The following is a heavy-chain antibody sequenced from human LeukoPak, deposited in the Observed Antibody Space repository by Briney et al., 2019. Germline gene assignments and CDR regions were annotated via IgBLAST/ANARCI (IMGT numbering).Heavy chain of an antibody. CDR1: GFTFSNYW. J-gene: IGHJ4*02. CDR2: IKQDGSET. V-gene: IGHV3-7*01. D-gene: IGHD2-21*01. Sequence: GGSLRLSCAASGFTFSNYWMSWVRQAPGKGLEYVANIKQDGSETYYVASVKGRFTISRDNAKSSLYLQMNSLRVEDTAVYYCARDQGIMFFDNWGQGTLVTVSS. CDR3: ARDQGIMFFDN.